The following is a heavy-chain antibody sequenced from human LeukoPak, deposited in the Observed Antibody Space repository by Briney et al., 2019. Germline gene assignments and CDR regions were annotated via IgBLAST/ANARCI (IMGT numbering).Heavy chain of an antibody. Sequence: SETLSLTCTVSGGSISSYYWSWIRQPAGKGLGWIGRIYTSGSTNYNPSLKSRVTMSVDTSKNQFSLKLSSVTAADTAVYYCARARSPTVFDYWGQGTLVTVSS. CDR3: ARARSPTVFDY. CDR2: IYTSGST. D-gene: IGHD3-10*01. CDR1: GGSISSYY. V-gene: IGHV4-4*07. J-gene: IGHJ4*02.